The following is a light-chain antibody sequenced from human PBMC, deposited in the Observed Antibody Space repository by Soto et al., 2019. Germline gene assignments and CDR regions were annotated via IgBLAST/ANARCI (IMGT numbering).Light chain of an antibody. V-gene: IGLV2-14*01. CDR1: SSDVGGYNY. Sequence: QSVLTQPASVSGSPGQSITISCTGTSSDVGGYNYVSWYQQHPGKAPKLMIYDVSNRPSGVSNRFSGSKSGNTASLTISGLQAEDEDDYYCSSYTSSRPLVFGGGTKLTVL. CDR2: DVS. CDR3: SSYTSSRPLV. J-gene: IGLJ2*01.